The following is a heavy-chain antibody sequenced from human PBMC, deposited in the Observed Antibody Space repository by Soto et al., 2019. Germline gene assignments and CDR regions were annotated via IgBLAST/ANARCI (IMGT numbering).Heavy chain of an antibody. D-gene: IGHD2-2*01. J-gene: IGHJ6*02. CDR2: IIPIFGTA. V-gene: IGHV1-69*14. CDR1: GGTFSSYA. CDR3: APHVPAAGYSYGMDV. Sequence: QVQLVQSGAEVKKPGSSVKVSCKASGGTFSSYAISWVRQAPGQGLEWMGGIIPIFGTANYAQKFQVRVSITADKSRSTTSMEMTRLRSAETAGYYCAPHVPAAGYSYGMDVWGQGTTVTVSS.